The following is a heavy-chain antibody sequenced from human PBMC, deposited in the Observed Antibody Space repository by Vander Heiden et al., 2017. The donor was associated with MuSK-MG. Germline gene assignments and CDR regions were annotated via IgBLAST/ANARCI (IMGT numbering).Heavy chain of an antibody. CDR1: GGPISSYY. CDR2: IYYSGST. CDR3: ARRDSSLWYFDL. V-gene: IGHV4-59*01. D-gene: IGHD2-21*02. Sequence: HVQLQESGPGLVKPSETLSLTCTVSGGPISSYYWRWIRQLPGKGLEWIGYIYYSGSTNYNPSLKSRVTISVDTAKNQFSLKLRSVTAADTAVYYCARRDSSLWYFDLWGRGTLVTVSS. J-gene: IGHJ2*01.